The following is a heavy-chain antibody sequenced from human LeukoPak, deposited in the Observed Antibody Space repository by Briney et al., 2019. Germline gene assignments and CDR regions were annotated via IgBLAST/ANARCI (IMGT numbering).Heavy chain of an antibody. D-gene: IGHD3-10*01. V-gene: IGHV1-2*02. CDR1: GYTFTGYY. CDR3: ARSPAGYYGSGSYYGNNWFDP. CDR2: INPNSGGT. Sequence: SVKVSCQASGYTFTGYYMHWVRQAPGQGLEWVGWINPNSGGTNYAQKFQGRVTMTRDTSISTAYMELSRLRSDDTAVYYCARSPAGYYGSGSYYGNNWFDPWGQGTLVTVSS. J-gene: IGHJ5*02.